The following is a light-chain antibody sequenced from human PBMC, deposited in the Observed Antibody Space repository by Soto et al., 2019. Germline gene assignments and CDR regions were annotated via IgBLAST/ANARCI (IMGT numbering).Light chain of an antibody. CDR1: QSISSY. Sequence: DIQMTQSPSSLSASVGDRVTITCRASQSISSYLNWYQQKPGKAPKLLIYAASSLQSGVPSRFSGSGSGTDFTLTISSLLPEDFATYYCQQSYSTPQVTFGGGIKVEIK. CDR2: AAS. CDR3: QQSYSTPQVT. V-gene: IGKV1-39*01. J-gene: IGKJ4*01.